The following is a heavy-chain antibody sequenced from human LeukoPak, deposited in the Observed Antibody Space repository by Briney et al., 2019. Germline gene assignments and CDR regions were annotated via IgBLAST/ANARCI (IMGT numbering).Heavy chain of an antibody. D-gene: IGHD3-16*01. V-gene: IGHV5-51*01. Sequence: GGSLRLSCAGSGYSFTSYWIGWVRQMPGKGLEWMGIIYPGDSDTRYSPSFQGQVTISADKSISTASLQWSSLKASDTAMYYCARLSAVPRGEFDYWGQGTLVTVSS. CDR2: IYPGDSDT. CDR3: ARLSAVPRGEFDY. J-gene: IGHJ4*02. CDR1: GYSFTSYW.